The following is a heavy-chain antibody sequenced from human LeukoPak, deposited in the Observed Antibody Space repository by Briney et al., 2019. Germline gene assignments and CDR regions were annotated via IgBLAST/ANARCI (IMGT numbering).Heavy chain of an antibody. CDR3: ARRDIVATNVAFDI. V-gene: IGHV1-8*01. CDR2: MNPNSGNT. D-gene: IGHD5-12*01. J-gene: IGHJ3*02. Sequence: ASVKVSCKASGYTFTSYDINWVRQATGQGLEWMGWMNPNSGNTGYAQKFQGRVTMTRNTSISTAYMELSSLRSEDTAVYYCARRDIVATNVAFDIWGQGTMVTVSS. CDR1: GYTFTSYD.